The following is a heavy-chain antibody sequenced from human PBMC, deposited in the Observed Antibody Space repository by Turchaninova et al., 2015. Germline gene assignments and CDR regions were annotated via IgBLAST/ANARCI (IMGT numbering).Heavy chain of an antibody. CDR2: IYWDEDK. J-gene: IGHJ4*02. V-gene: IGHV2-5*02. CDR1: GFSPSTSGAG. CDR3: AHIIRQLAPFDY. D-gene: IGHD6-6*01. Sequence: QITLKESGPTLVQPTQTLTLTCTFSGFSPSTSGAGVARIRQPPGKALGWLALIYWDEDKRYSPSLRSRLTITKDASRNQVVLTMTNLDPVDTATYYCAHIIRQLAPFDYWGQGMLVTVSS.